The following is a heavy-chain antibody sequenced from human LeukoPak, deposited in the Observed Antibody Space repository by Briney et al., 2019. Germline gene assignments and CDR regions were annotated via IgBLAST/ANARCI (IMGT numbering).Heavy chain of an antibody. J-gene: IGHJ4*02. D-gene: IGHD2-2*01. CDR1: GFTFSGSA. V-gene: IGHV3-73*01. Sequence: PGGSLKLSCAASGFTFSGSAMHWVRQASGKGLEWVGRIRSKANSYATAYAASVKGRFTISRDDSKNTAYLKMNSLKTEDTAVYYCTSRGWGNQLLSKYYFDYWGQGTLVTVSS. CDR3: TSRGWGNQLLSKYYFDY. CDR2: IRSKANSYAT.